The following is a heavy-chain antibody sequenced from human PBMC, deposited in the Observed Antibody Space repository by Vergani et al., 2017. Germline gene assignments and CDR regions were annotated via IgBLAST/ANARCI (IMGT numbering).Heavy chain of an antibody. CDR2: ICHTEDT. Sequence: QVQLQESGPGLVKPPGTLSLPCAVSVYSISCNNCWTWVRQPPGKGLEWIGEICHTEDTKYSPSLKSRVNVTVDESRNLFSLRLNSVTAADTAVYYCATIGYRRWGYYFDYWGQGILVTVSS. D-gene: IGHD2-2*02. V-gene: IGHV4-4*03. J-gene: IGHJ4*02. CDR3: ATIGYRRWGYYFDY. CDR1: VYSISCNNC.